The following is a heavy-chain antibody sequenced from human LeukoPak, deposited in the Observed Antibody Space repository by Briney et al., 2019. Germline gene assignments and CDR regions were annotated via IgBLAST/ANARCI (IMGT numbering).Heavy chain of an antibody. Sequence: ASVKVSCKASGYTFTSYGISWVRQAPGQGLEWMGWISAYNGNTNYAQKLQGRVTMTTDTSTSTAYMELRSLRSDDTAVYYCARDLIVVGPAAIGGNWFDPWGQGTLVTVSS. CDR1: GYTFTSYG. CDR2: ISAYNGNT. D-gene: IGHD2-2*02. CDR3: ARDLIVVGPAAIGGNWFDP. J-gene: IGHJ5*02. V-gene: IGHV1-18*01.